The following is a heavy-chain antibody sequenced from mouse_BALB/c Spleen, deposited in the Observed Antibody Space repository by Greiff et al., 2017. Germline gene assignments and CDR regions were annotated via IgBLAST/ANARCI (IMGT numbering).Heavy chain of an antibody. Sequence: QVQLKESGPGLVAPSQSLSITCTVSGFSLTSYGVHWVRQPPGKGLEWLGVIWAGGSTNYNSALMSRLSISKDNSKSQVFLKMNSLQTDDTAMYYCARDERITTGAYWGQGTLVTVSA. J-gene: IGHJ3*01. CDR2: IWAGGST. CDR1: GFSLTSYG. CDR3: ARDERITTGAY. V-gene: IGHV2-9*02. D-gene: IGHD1-1*01.